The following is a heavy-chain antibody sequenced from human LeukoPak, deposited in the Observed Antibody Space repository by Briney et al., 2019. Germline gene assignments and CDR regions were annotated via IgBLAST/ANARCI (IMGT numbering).Heavy chain of an antibody. Sequence: AGGSLRLSXAASGFTFDDYAMHWVRQAPGKGLEWVSLVTWDGSFTYYVDSVKGRFTISRDNSKNSLYLQMNSLRAEDTAFYYCAKARNAVAGTGYYFDNWGQGTLVTVSS. V-gene: IGHV3-43D*03. CDR3: AKARNAVAGTGYYFDN. CDR1: GFTFDDYA. CDR2: VTWDGSFT. D-gene: IGHD6-19*01. J-gene: IGHJ4*02.